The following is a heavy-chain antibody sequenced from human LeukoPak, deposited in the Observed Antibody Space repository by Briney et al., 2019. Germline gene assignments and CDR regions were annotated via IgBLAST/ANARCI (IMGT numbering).Heavy chain of an antibody. V-gene: IGHV3-23*01. CDR1: GFTFSSYA. CDR3: AKALYYYDSSGYYTRSNAFDI. Sequence: GGSLRLSCAASGFTFSSYAMSWVRQAPGKGLEWVSAISGSGGSTYYADSVKGRFTISRDNSKNTLYLQMNSLRAEDTAVYYCAKALYYYDSSGYYTRSNAFDIWGKGTMVTVSS. D-gene: IGHD3-22*01. J-gene: IGHJ3*02. CDR2: ISGSGGST.